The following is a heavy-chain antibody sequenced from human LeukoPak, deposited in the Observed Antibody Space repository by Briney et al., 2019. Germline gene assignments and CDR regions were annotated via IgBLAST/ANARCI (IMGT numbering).Heavy chain of an antibody. Sequence: SETLSLTCTVSGGSISSYYWSWIRQPPGKGLEWIGYIYYSGSTNYNPSLKSRVTISVDTSKNQFSLKLSSVTAADTAVYYCARGRRGNGYYGSGSYYNPYYMDVWGKGTTVTISS. CDR1: GGSISSYY. CDR2: IYYSGST. V-gene: IGHV4-59*12. D-gene: IGHD3-10*01. J-gene: IGHJ6*03. CDR3: ARGRRGNGYYGSGSYYNPYYMDV.